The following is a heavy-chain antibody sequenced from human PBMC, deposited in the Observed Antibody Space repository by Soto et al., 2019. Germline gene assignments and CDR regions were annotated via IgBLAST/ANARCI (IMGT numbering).Heavy chain of an antibody. CDR3: AREYGDYGVIAY. V-gene: IGHV4-34*01. CDR2: INHSGST. Sequence: QVQLQQGGAGLLKPSETLSLTCAVYGGSFSGYYWSWIRQPPGKGLEWIGEINHSGSTNYNPSRKSRVTISVDTSKIQLSLKLSSVTAADTAVYYCAREYGDYGVIAYWGQGTLVSVSS. D-gene: IGHD4-17*01. J-gene: IGHJ4*02. CDR1: GGSFSGYY.